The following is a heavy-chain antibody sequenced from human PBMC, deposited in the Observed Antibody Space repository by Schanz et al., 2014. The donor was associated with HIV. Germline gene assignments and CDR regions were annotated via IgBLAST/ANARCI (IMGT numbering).Heavy chain of an antibody. Sequence: QVQLVESGGGVVQPGRSLRLSCAASGFTFRTHGIHWVRQAPAKGLEWVAVISYDGSIKEYADSVKGRFAISRDNSKNTVYHHMNSLRGEDSAVYYCAKVGRIYSTXXIDHWGQGTLVTVSS. CDR1: GFTFRTHG. CDR3: AKVGRIYSTXXIDH. V-gene: IGHV3-30*18. CDR2: ISYDGSIK. J-gene: IGHJ4*02. D-gene: IGHD6-13*01.